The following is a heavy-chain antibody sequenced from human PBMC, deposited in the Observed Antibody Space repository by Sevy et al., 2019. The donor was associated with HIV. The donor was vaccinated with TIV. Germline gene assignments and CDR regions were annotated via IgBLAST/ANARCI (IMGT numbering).Heavy chain of an antibody. J-gene: IGHJ4*02. CDR2: IRPDGSDK. Sequence: GSLRLSCAASGFTFSPYWMTWVRQAPGRGRGGVANIRPDGSDKYYWDSVKGRFTISRDNAKNYRYLQMNGLRADDTAMYYCARGVGLDCWGQGALVTVSS. D-gene: IGHD1-26*01. CDR1: GFTFSPYW. V-gene: IGHV3-7*01. CDR3: ARGVGLDC.